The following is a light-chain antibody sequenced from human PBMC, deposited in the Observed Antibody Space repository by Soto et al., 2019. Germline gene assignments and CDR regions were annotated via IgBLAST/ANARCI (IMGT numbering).Light chain of an antibody. Sequence: QSVLTQPPSASGTPEQRLTISCSGSRSNIGSNVVDWYQQLPGTAPKLLIYNNNQRPSGVPDRFSGSKSGTSASLAISGLRSEDEADYYCATWDDRLYGCVFGTGTQGTVL. J-gene: IGLJ1*01. V-gene: IGLV1-44*01. CDR3: ATWDDRLYGCV. CDR1: RSNIGSNV. CDR2: NNN.